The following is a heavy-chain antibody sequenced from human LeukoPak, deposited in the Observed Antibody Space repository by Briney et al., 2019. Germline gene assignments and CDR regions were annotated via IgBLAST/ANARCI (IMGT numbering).Heavy chain of an antibody. V-gene: IGHV3-33*01. J-gene: IGHJ4*02. D-gene: IGHD2-8*01. CDR1: GFTFSSYG. CDR3: ARGPGSSVYASAIDH. Sequence: PGGSLRLSCAASGFTFSSYGMHWVRQAPGKGLEWAAVIWHDGNNKYYADSVKGRFTISRDSSKNTLYLQMNSLRAEDTAVYYCARGPGSSVYASAIDHWGQGTLVTVSS. CDR2: IWHDGNNK.